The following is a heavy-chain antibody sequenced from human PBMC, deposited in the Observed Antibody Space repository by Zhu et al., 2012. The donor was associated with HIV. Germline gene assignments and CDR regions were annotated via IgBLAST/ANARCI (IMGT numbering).Heavy chain of an antibody. Sequence: QVQLQESGPGLVKPSETLSLTCTVSGGSISSHYWSWIRQPPGKGLEWIGYIYYSGSTNYNPSLKSRVTISVDTSKNQFSLKLSSVTAADTAVYYCARIAGLGALGELSTWGQGNPGHRLL. CDR1: GGSISSHY. CDR3: ARIAGLGALGELST. D-gene: IGHD3-10*01. CDR2: IYYSGST. V-gene: IGHV4-59*11. J-gene: IGHJ5*02.